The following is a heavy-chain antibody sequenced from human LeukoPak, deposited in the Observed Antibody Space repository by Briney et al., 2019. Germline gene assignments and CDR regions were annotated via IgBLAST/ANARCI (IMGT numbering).Heavy chain of an antibody. D-gene: IGHD3-10*01. CDR1: GFTSSSYA. Sequence: GGSLRLSCAASGFTSSSYAMSWVRQAPGKGLEWVASISGDGANTNYAESVKGRFTISRDNSKNTLYLQMNSLTGEDTAIYYCAKDRGVEDDAFDIWGQGTMVTVSS. CDR3: AKDRGVEDDAFDI. CDR2: ISGDGANT. J-gene: IGHJ3*02. V-gene: IGHV3-23*01.